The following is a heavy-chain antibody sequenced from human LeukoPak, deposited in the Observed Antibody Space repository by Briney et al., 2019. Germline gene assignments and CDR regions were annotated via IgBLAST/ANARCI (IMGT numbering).Heavy chain of an antibody. Sequence: GGSLRLSCAASGFTFSSYAMSWVRQAPGKGLEWVSAIGGSGGSTYYADSVKGRFTISRDNSKNTLYLQMNSLRAEDTAVYYCARDHGGSTSLYYFDYWGQGTLVTVSS. V-gene: IGHV3-23*01. CDR1: GFTFSSYA. CDR3: ARDHGGSTSLYYFDY. J-gene: IGHJ4*02. CDR2: IGGSGGST. D-gene: IGHD2-2*01.